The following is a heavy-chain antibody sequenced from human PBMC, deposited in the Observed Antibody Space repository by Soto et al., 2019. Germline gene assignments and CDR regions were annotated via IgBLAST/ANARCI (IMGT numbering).Heavy chain of an antibody. D-gene: IGHD3-10*01. J-gene: IGHJ6*02. CDR3: AKAVTLVRGINPYSYGLDV. V-gene: IGHV3-23*01. Sequence: GGSLSLACAVSGFPFSSYFMPWVRQAPGKGLEWVSVISGGGGSTNYAESVKGRFTISRDNSEKTLYLQMNSLRAEDTAVYYCAKAVTLVRGINPYSYGLDVWGQGTPVTVSS. CDR2: ISGGGGST. CDR1: GFPFSSYF.